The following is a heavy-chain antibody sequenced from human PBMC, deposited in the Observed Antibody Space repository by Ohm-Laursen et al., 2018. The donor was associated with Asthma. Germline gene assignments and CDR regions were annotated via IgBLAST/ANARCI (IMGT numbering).Heavy chain of an antibody. Sequence: SLRLSCAATGYTFSRYSIHWVRQFPGKGLEWVASISTASTFIYYADSVRGRFTTSRDNAKNSVYLQMNSLSAEDTALYYCARIGPEWELPGREYSLHHWGEGTLVTVSS. V-gene: IGHV3-21*01. CDR2: ISTASTFI. D-gene: IGHD1-26*01. J-gene: IGHJ1*01. CDR3: ARIGPEWELPGREYSLHH. CDR1: GYTFSRYS.